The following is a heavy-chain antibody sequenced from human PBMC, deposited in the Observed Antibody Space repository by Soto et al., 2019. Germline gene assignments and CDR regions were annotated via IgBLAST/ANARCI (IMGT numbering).Heavy chain of an antibody. J-gene: IGHJ3*01. CDR3: ASLPPKDAFDL. Sequence: QGQLQESGPGVVRPSQTLSLTCTVSGASISSGDHYWTWFRQPPGKGLEWIGYIDYSGSTFYNPSLNSRVTMSIDMSKSQFSLNLRSVTAADTAVYYCASLPPKDAFDLWGQGTMVIVSS. CDR2: IDYSGST. CDR1: GASISSGDHY. V-gene: IGHV4-30-4*01. D-gene: IGHD3-16*02.